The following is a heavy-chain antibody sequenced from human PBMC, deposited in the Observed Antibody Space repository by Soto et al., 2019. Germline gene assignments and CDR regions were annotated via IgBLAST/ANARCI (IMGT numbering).Heavy chain of an antibody. J-gene: IGHJ5*02. V-gene: IGHV4-59*08. CDR2: IYYSGST. CDR1: GGSISSYY. CDR3: GRLFARSHDFWSGYPYNWFDP. D-gene: IGHD3-3*01. Sequence: PSETLSLTCTVSGGSISSYYWSWIRQPPGKGLEWIGYIYYSGSTNYNPSLKSRVTISVDTSKNQFSLKLSSVTAADTAVYYCGRLFARSHDFWSGYPYNWFDPWGQGTLVTVSS.